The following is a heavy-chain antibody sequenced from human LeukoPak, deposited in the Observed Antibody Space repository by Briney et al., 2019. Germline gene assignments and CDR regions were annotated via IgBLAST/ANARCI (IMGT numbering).Heavy chain of an antibody. Sequence: GGSLRLSCAASGFTVSSNYMSWVRQAPGKGLEWVSVIYSGGSTYYADSVKGRFTISRDNSKNTLYLQMNSLRAEDTAVYYCAGEVYDIVVVPAHYYFDYWGQGTLVTVSS. CDR3: AGEVYDIVVVPAHYYFDY. CDR2: IYSGGST. J-gene: IGHJ4*02. CDR1: GFTVSSNY. D-gene: IGHD2-2*01. V-gene: IGHV3-53*01.